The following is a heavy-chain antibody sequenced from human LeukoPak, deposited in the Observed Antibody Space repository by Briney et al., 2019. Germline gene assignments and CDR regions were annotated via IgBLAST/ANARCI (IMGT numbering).Heavy chain of an antibody. CDR1: GFTFSSYA. Sequence: PGGSLRLSCAASGFTFSSYAMSWVRRAPGKGLEWVSAISGSGGSTYYADSVKGRFTISRDNSKNTLYLQMNSLRAEDTAVYYCAKVLITMVRGAMLGYYFDYWGQGTLVTVSS. CDR3: AKVLITMVRGAMLGYYFDY. CDR2: ISGSGGST. J-gene: IGHJ4*02. V-gene: IGHV3-23*01. D-gene: IGHD3-10*01.